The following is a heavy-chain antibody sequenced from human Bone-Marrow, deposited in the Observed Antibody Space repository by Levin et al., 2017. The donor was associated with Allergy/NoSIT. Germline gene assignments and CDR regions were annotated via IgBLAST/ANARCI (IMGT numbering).Heavy chain of an antibody. CDR3: ARDRDYGGNRFDY. D-gene: IGHD4-23*01. CDR2: INSDGSYT. CDR1: GFTFSSYW. J-gene: IGHJ4*02. V-gene: IGHV3-74*01. Sequence: LSGGSLRLSCTASGFTFSSYWMHWVRQGPGKGLVWVSRINSDGSYTNYADSVKGRFTISRDNAKNTLYLQLNSLRAEDTAVYYCARDRDYGGNRFDYWGQGTLVTVSS.